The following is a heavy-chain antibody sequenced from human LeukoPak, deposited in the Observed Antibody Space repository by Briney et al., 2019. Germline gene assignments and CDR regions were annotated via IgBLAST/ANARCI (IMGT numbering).Heavy chain of an antibody. CDR2: IYLGDSDT. J-gene: IGHJ5*02. CDR3: ARLPYCGGDCYPNWFDP. D-gene: IGHD2-21*02. Sequence: GESLKISCKGSGYSFPSYWIGWVRQMPGKSLECMVVIYLGDSDTRYSPSFQGQVTISADKSISTAYLQWSSLKASDTAMYYCARLPYCGGDCYPNWFDPWGQGTLVTVSS. CDR1: GYSFPSYW. V-gene: IGHV5-51*01.